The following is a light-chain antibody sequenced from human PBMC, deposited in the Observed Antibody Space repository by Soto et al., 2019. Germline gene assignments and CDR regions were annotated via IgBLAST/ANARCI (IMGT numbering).Light chain of an antibody. V-gene: IGLV4-69*02. CDR2: LNSDGSH. CDR3: QTWGTGTVV. CDR1: SRHSNYA. J-gene: IGLJ2*01. Sequence: QPVLTQSPSASASLGASVKLTCTLSSRHSNYAIAWHQQQPEKGPRYLMKLNSDGSHSRGDGIPDRFSGSSSGPERYLIISSLQSEDEADYYCQTWGTGTVVFGGGTTLTVL.